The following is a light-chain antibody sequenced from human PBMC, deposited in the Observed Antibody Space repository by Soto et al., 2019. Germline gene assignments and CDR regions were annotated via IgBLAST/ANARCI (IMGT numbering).Light chain of an antibody. J-gene: IGKJ4*01. CDR2: GAS. CDR1: QTISTY. Sequence: DIQMTQSPSPLSASVGDRVTITCRASQTISTYLNWYQQKPGKAPKLLIYGASSLQSGVPSRFSGSGSGTDFTLTISSLQPEDFATYYCQQVYVYPSTFGGGTKVDIK. CDR3: QQVYVYPST. V-gene: IGKV1-39*01.